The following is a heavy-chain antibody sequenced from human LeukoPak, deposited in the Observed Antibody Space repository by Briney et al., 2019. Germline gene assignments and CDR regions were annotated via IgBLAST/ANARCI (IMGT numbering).Heavy chain of an antibody. J-gene: IGHJ6*03. V-gene: IGHV1-18*01. CDR2: ISAYNGNT. CDR1: GYTFTSYG. Sequence: ASVKVSCKASGYTFTSYGISWVRQAPGQGLEWMGWISAYNGNTNYAQKLQGRVTMTTDTSTSTAYMELRSLRSDDTAMYYCARDRGIVVVTQPHYYYMDVWGKGTTVTVSS. D-gene: IGHD3-22*01. CDR3: ARDRGIVVVTQPHYYYMDV.